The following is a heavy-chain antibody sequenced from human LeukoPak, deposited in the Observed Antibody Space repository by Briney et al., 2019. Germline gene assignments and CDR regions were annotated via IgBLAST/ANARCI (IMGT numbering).Heavy chain of an antibody. CDR2: ISRSSYI. Sequence: PGGSLRLSCAASVFTFSSYSMNWVRQAPGKGLEWVSSISRSSYIYYADSVKGRFTISRDNAKNSLYLQMNSLRAEDTAVYYCARDLQLYCSSTSCSDDAFDIWGQGTMVTVSS. V-gene: IGHV3-21*01. CDR3: ARDLQLYCSSTSCSDDAFDI. D-gene: IGHD2-2*01. J-gene: IGHJ3*02. CDR1: VFTFSSYS.